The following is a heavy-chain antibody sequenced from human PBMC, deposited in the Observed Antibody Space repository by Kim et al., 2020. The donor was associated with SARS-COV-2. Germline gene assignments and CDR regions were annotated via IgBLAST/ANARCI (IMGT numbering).Heavy chain of an antibody. J-gene: IGHJ3*02. CDR1: GGSFSGYY. Sequence: SETLSLTCAVYGGSFSGYYWSWIRQPPGKGLEWIGEINHSGSPNYNPSLKSRVTISVDTSKNQFSLKLSSVTAADTAVYYCARVGRYNWKWGKRGDAFDIWGQGTMVTVSS. CDR3: ARVGRYNWKWGKRGDAFDI. V-gene: IGHV4-34*01. D-gene: IGHD1-20*01. CDR2: INHSGSP.